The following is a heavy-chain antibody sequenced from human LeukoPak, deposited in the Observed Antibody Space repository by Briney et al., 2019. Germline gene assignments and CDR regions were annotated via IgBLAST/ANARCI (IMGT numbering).Heavy chain of an antibody. J-gene: IGHJ5*02. D-gene: IGHD3-10*01. V-gene: IGHV4-39*01. CDR1: GGSISSSSYY. CDR3: ARQRYYGSGSYSLNWFDP. CDR2: VYYSETT. Sequence: SETLSLTCTVSGGSISSSSYYWGWIHQPPGNGLDWIGSVYYSETTYYNPSLKSRVTISVDTSKNQFSLRLSSVTAADTAVYYCARQRYYGSGSYSLNWFDPWGQGTLVTVSS.